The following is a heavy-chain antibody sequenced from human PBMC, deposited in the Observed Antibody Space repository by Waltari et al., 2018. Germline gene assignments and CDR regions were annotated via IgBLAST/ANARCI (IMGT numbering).Heavy chain of an antibody. CDR2: IIPLFGTA. V-gene: IGHV1-69*05. D-gene: IGHD6-13*01. J-gene: IGHJ5*02. Sequence: QVQLVQSGAEVKKPGSSVKVSCKASGGTFSSYAISWVRQAPGQGLEWLGGIIPLFGTANYAQKCQGRVTITTDESTSTAYMELSSLRSEDTAVYYCARISGAAAGTRWGFDPWGQGTLVTVSS. CDR1: GGTFSSYA. CDR3: ARISGAAAGTRWGFDP.